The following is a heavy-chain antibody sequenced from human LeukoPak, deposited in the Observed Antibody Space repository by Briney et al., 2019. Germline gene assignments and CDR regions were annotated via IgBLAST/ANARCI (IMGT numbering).Heavy chain of an antibody. V-gene: IGHV6-1*01. CDR2: TYYRSKWHH. CDR3: TRTGASGDS. D-gene: IGHD2-21*02. Sequence: SQTLPLTCAISGDSVSSNRAAWNWIRQSPSRGLEWLGRTYYRSKWHHEYAVSVRSRININPDTSKNQFSLQLNSVTPEDTAVYYCTRTGASGDSWGQGTLVTVSS. J-gene: IGHJ4*02. CDR1: GDSVSSNRAA.